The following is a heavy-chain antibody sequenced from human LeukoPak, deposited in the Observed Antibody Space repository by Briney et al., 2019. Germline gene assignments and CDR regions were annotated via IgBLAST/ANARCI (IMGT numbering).Heavy chain of an antibody. CDR2: INPNSGGT. CDR1: GYTFTGYY. J-gene: IGHJ4*02. Sequence: ASVKVSCKASGYTFTGYYMHWVRQAPGQGLEWMGWINPNSGGTNYAQTFQGRVTMTRDTSISTAYMELSRLRSDDTAVYYCASKRYFDWLLRDPRFDYWGQGTLVTVSS. V-gene: IGHV1-2*02. D-gene: IGHD3-9*01. CDR3: ASKRYFDWLLRDPRFDY.